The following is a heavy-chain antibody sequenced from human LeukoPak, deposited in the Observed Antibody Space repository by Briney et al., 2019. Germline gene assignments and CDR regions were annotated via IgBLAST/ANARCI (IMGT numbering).Heavy chain of an antibody. CDR3: AKNSGSYIDYFDY. CDR1: GFTFSSYA. D-gene: IGHD1-26*01. Sequence: PGGSLRLSCAASGFTFSSYAMSWVRQAPGKGREWVSAISGSGGSTYYADSVKGRFTISRDNSKNTLYLQMNSLRAEDTAVYYCAKNSGSYIDYFDYWGQGTLVTVSS. CDR2: ISGSGGST. V-gene: IGHV3-23*01. J-gene: IGHJ4*02.